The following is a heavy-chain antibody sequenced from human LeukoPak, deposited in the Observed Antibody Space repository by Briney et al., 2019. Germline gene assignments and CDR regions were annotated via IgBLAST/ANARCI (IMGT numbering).Heavy chain of an antibody. V-gene: IGHV3-21*01. CDR1: GFTFSSYS. D-gene: IGHD5-18*01. Sequence: GGSLRLSCAVSGFTFSSYSMNWVRQAPGKGLEWVSSISSSSSYIYYADSVKGRFTISRDNAKNSLYLQMNSLRAEDTAVYYCARDPRVYSHGSHFDYWGQGTLVTVSS. J-gene: IGHJ4*02. CDR3: ARDPRVYSHGSHFDY. CDR2: ISSSSSYI.